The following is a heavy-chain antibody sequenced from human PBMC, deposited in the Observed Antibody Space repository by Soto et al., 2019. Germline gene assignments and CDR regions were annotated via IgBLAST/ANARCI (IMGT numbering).Heavy chain of an antibody. D-gene: IGHD6-6*01. CDR1: GYTFTGYY. Sequence: ASVKVSCKASGYTFTGYYMHWVRQAPGQGLEWMGWINPNSGGTNYAQKFQGWVTMTRDTSISTAYMELSRLRSDDTAVYYCARGKYSSSSGVGYYYGMDVWCQGPTVTVSS. CDR3: ARGKYSSSSGVGYYYGMDV. J-gene: IGHJ6*02. CDR2: INPNSGGT. V-gene: IGHV1-2*04.